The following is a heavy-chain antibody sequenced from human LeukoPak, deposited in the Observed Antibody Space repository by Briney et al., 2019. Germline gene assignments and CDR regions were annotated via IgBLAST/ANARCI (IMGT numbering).Heavy chain of an antibody. V-gene: IGHV4-4*07. CDR2: IFTTGGA. CDR3: VRDGPSWGLL. D-gene: IGHD7-27*01. J-gene: IGHJ4*02. CDR1: GGSIGTYY. Sequence: PSETLSLTGTVSGGSIGTYYWSWIRQPAGKGLEWIGRIFTTGGANYNPSLKSRVTMSLDTSKNLFSLKLNSVTAADTAVYYCVRDGPSWGLLWGQGALVTVSS.